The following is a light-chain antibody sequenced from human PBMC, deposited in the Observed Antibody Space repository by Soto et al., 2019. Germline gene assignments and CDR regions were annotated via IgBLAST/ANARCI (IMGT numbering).Light chain of an antibody. CDR1: QSVSRSS. J-gene: IGKJ1*01. CDR2: GAS. Sequence: EIVLTQSPGTLSLSPGDRATLSCRASQSVSRSSLGWYQQKPGQAPRLLMYGASIRAAGVPDRFSGSGSGTEFTLTISRLEPEDFTVYYCHHYETFGQGTKVDIK. V-gene: IGKV3-20*01. CDR3: HHYET.